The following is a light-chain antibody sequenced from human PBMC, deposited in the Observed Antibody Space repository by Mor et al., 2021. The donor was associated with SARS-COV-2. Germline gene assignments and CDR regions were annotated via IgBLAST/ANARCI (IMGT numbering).Light chain of an antibody. CDR1: QTITND. Sequence: DRVIITCRASQTITNDLHWYQQKRGEAPKLLIYESSYLHSGVPSRFSGSGSGTDFTLTINNLHPEDFATYYCHQTYDVPQTF. V-gene: IGKV1-39*01. J-gene: IGKJ1*01. CDR3: HQTYDVPQT. CDR2: ESS.